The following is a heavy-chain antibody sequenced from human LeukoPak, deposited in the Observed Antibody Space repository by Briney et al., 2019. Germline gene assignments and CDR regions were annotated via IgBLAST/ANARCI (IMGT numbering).Heavy chain of an antibody. J-gene: IGHJ6*02. D-gene: IGHD3-22*01. V-gene: IGHV3-33*01. CDR3: ARDHQYYYDSSGSPFYYYGMDV. CDR1: GFTFSSYG. Sequence: PGGSLRLSCAASGFTFSSYGMHWVRQAPGKGLEWVAVIWYDGSNKYYADSVKGRFTISRDNSKNTLYLQMNSLRAADTAVYYCARDHQYYYDSSGSPFYYYGMDVWGQGTTVTVSS. CDR2: IWYDGSNK.